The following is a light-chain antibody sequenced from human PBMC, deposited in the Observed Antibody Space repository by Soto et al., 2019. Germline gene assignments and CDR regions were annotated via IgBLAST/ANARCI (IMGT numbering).Light chain of an antibody. CDR2: DVT. J-gene: IGLJ1*01. CDR1: SSDVGGYNY. V-gene: IGLV2-14*03. Sequence: QSVLTQPASVSGSPGQSITISCTGTSSDVGGYNYVFWYQHPPGKAPKLMIYDVTNRPSGVSNRLSGSKSGNTASLTISGLQAEDEADYYCTSYTSSSTYVFGTGTKVTVL. CDR3: TSYTSSSTYV.